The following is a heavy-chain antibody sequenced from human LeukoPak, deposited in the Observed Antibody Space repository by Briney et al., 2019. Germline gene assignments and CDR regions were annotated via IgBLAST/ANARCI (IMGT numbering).Heavy chain of an antibody. J-gene: IGHJ4*02. CDR1: GFTFSSYW. D-gene: IGHD4-17*01. V-gene: IGHV3-74*01. CDR3: ARGRDYGDYPAGY. Sequence: GGSLRLSCAASGFTFSSYWVHWVRQAPGKGLVWVSRINSDGSSTSYADSVKGRFTISRDNAKNTLYLQMNSLRAEDTAVYYCARGRDYGDYPAGYWGQGTLVTVSS. CDR2: INSDGSST.